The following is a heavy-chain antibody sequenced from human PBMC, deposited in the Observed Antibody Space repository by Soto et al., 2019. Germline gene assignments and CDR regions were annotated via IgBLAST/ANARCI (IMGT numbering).Heavy chain of an antibody. Sequence: EVQLLESGGGLVQPGGSLRLSCAASGFTFSSYAMSWVRQAPGKGLEWVSAISGSGGSTYYADSVKGRFTISRDNSKNTLYLQMNSLRAEDTAVYYCEKDPYLLEGYFDWLAYFDYWGQGTLVTVSS. CDR3: EKDPYLLEGYFDWLAYFDY. D-gene: IGHD3-9*01. CDR1: GFTFSSYA. J-gene: IGHJ4*02. V-gene: IGHV3-23*01. CDR2: ISGSGGST.